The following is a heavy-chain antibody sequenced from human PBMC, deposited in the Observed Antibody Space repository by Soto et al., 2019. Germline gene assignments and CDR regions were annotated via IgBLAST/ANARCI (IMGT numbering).Heavy chain of an antibody. J-gene: IGHJ5*02. CDR1: GDSVSSNSAA. CDR2: TYYRSKWFN. V-gene: IGHV6-1*01. CDR3: AREWTKAYWFDP. Sequence: SETLSLTCAISGDSVSSNSAAWNWIRQSPSRGLEWLGRTYYRSKWFNDYAVSVKSRITINPDTSKNQFSVQLNSVTPEDTAVYYCAREWTKAYWFDPWGQGTLVTVSS. D-gene: IGHD2-8*01.